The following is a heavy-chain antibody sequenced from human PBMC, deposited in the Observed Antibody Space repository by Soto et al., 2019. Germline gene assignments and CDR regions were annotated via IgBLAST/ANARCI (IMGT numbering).Heavy chain of an antibody. V-gene: IGHV3-21*01. CDR2: VSSTSRYI. CDR1: GFTFSTYS. Sequence: EVQLMESGGGLVKPGGSLRLSCAASGFTFSTYSMNWVRQAPGKGLEWVSSVSSTSRYISYADSLKGRFTISRDNAQNSLYLQMNSLRAEDTAVYYCARDLQAGAFDIWGPRTMVTVSS. J-gene: IGHJ3*02. CDR3: ARDLQAGAFDI.